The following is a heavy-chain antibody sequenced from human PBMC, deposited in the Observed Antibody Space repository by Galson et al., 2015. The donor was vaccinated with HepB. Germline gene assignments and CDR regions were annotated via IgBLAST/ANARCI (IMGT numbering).Heavy chain of an antibody. V-gene: IGHV3-66*01. CDR3: ARGAYDSSGYYNYYSDL. J-gene: IGHJ2*01. D-gene: IGHD3-22*01. CDR1: GFTVSSNY. CDR2: IYSGGST. Sequence: SLRLSCAASGFTVSSNYMSWVRQAPGKGLEWVSLIYSGGSTYYADSVQGRFTISRDNSKNTLYFQVNNLRAEDTAVYYCARGAYDSSGYYNYYSDLWGRGTLVTVSS.